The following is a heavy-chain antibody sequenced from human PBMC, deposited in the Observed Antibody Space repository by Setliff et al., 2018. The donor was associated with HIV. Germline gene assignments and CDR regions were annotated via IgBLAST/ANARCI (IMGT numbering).Heavy chain of an antibody. CDR2: FYYSGNT. J-gene: IGHJ6*04. D-gene: IGHD3-3*01. V-gene: IGHV4-39*01. CDR3: SKRYSDFWSGQTDV. CDR1: GVSLFTTDYY. Sequence: SETLSLTCSVSGVSLFTTDYYWGWIRQPPGKGLEWIGSFYYSGNTYYNPSLKSRVTISVDTSQSQLSLKLRGVSAADTAVYYCSKRYSDFWSGQTDVWGKGTTVTVSS.